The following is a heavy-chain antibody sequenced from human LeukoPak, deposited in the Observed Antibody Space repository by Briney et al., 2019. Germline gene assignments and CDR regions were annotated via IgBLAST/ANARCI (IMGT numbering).Heavy chain of an antibody. V-gene: IGHV3-7*01. CDR3: ARDWGAYYHFFDY. CDR2: IKQDGSER. CDR1: GFSMSVYW. J-gene: IGHJ4*02. Sequence: GGSLRLSCEASGFSMSVYWMSWVRQAPGKGLEWVGNIKQDGSERNYVDSVKGRFTISRDNAKKSLYLQMDSLRAKDAAVYYCARDWGAYYHFFDYWGQGTLVTVSS. D-gene: IGHD3-22*01.